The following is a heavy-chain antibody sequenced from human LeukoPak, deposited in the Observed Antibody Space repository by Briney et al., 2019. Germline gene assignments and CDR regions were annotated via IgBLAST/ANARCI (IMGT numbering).Heavy chain of an antibody. V-gene: IGHV3-30-3*01. CDR1: GFTFSTYA. D-gene: IGHD3-16*01. Sequence: PGRSLRLSCAASGFTFSTYAMHWVRQAPGKGLEWVAILSYDGSNKFYADSVKGRVTISRDTSKNTLYLQMNSLRAEDTAVYYCARDLGGGHFDYWGQGTLVTVSS. CDR2: LSYDGSNK. CDR3: ARDLGGGHFDY. J-gene: IGHJ4*02.